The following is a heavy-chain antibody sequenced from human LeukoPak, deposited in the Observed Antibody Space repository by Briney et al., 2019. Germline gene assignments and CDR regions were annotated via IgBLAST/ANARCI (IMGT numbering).Heavy chain of an antibody. CDR1: GFTFDDYA. CDR2: ISGDGGST. CDR3: AKDMLSGWGSYGMDV. J-gene: IGHJ6*02. D-gene: IGHD6-19*01. Sequence: PGGSLRLSCAASGFTFDDYAMHWVRQAPGKGLEWVSLISGDGGSTYYADSVKGRFTISRDNSKNSLYLQMNSLRTEDTALYYCAKDMLSGWGSYGMDVWGQGTTVTASS. V-gene: IGHV3-43*02.